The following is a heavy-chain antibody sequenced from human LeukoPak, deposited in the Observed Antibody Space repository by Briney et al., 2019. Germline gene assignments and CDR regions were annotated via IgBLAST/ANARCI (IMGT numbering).Heavy chain of an antibody. CDR2: ISWNSGSI. D-gene: IGHD6-19*01. V-gene: IGHV3-9*01. Sequence: GGSLRLSCAVSGFTFDDYALHWVRQAPGKGLEWVSGISWNSGSIGYADSVKGRFTISRDNAKNSLYLQMNSLRAEDTALYYCAKASGDGWYVFDYWGQGTLVTVSS. CDR3: AKASGDGWYVFDY. J-gene: IGHJ4*02. CDR1: GFTFDDYA.